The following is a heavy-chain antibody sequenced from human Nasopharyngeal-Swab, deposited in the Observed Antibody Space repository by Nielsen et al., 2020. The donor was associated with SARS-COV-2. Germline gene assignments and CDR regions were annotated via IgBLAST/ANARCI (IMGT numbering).Heavy chain of an antibody. V-gene: IGHV1-18*01. D-gene: IGHD2-8*02. Sequence: ASVKVSCKASGYSFRSYGISWVRQAPGQGLEWMGWISAYNTDTKYAQNLQGRVSMTTDTSTSTVYMELSSLRSDDTAMYFCAEDPGGRGRGSWGPGTQVTVSS. J-gene: IGHJ5*02. CDR2: ISAYNTDT. CDR1: GYSFRSYG. CDR3: AEDPGGRGRGS.